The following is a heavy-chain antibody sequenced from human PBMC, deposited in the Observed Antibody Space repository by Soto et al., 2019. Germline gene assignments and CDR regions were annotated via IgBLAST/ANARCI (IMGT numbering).Heavy chain of an antibody. CDR3: ASLVAGYSYGHFDY. J-gene: IGHJ4*02. Sequence: QVQLQESGPGLVKPSETLSLTCTVSGGSISGYSWSWIRQPPGKGLEWIGYIFYRGSTNYNPSLKSRVTISVDTSKNRFSLKLSSVTAADTAVYYCASLVAGYSYGHFDYWGQGTLVTVSS. CDR2: IFYRGST. D-gene: IGHD5-18*01. CDR1: GGSISGYS. V-gene: IGHV4-59*01.